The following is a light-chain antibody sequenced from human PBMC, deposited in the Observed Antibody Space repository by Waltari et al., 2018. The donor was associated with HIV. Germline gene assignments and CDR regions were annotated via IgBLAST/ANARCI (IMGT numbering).Light chain of an antibody. Sequence: QSTLTQPPSASGSLGQAVTIPCSGTSSDIGSYNRVSWYQQPPGTAPKRIIYDVTNRPSGVAVRFSGSKSGNTASLTISGLQAEDEADYYCSSYTTSSTWVFGGGTQLTVL. J-gene: IGLJ3*02. V-gene: IGLV2-18*02. CDR2: DVT. CDR1: SSDIGSYNR. CDR3: SSYTTSSTWV.